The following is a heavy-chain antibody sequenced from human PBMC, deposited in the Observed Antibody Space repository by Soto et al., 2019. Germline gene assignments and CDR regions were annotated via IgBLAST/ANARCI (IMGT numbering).Heavy chain of an antibody. V-gene: IGHV4-38-2*02. Sequence: PSETLSLTCAVSGYSISSGSYLVWIRQPPGKGLEWIGSIYHSGSTSYNPSLKSRVTISVDTSKNQFSLKLTSVTATDTAVYYCARDENYFDFWGQGTLVTVSS. J-gene: IGHJ4*02. CDR3: ARDENYFDF. CDR2: IYHSGST. CDR1: GYSISSGSY.